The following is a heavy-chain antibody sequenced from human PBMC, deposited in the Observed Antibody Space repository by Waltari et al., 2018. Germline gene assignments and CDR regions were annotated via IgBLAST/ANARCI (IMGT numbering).Heavy chain of an antibody. CDR1: GGSFSGYY. CDR2: NNHSGST. D-gene: IGHD3-10*01. J-gene: IGHJ5*02. V-gene: IGHV4-34*01. Sequence: QVQLQQWGAGLLKPSETLSLTCAVYGGSFSGYYWRRNRQPPGKGLELIGENNHSGSTNHNPSLKSRVTISVDTSKNQFSLKLSSVTAADTAVYYCARDYGSGSHQFDPWGQGTLVTVSS. CDR3: ARDYGSGSHQFDP.